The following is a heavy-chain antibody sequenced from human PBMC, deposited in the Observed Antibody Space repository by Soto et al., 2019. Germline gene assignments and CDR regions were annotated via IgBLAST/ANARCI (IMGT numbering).Heavy chain of an antibody. V-gene: IGHV4-59*11. J-gene: IGHJ4*02. CDR2: MYYSGSP. CDR1: GGSISSQY. CDR3: ARGAATGRGDS. D-gene: IGHD6-13*01. Sequence: KTSETLSLTCTVSGGSISSQYWSWIRQPPGQGLEWIAYMYYSGSPNYNPSLKSRVTISVDTSKNQFSLNLSFVTAADTAVYYCARGAATGRGDSWGQGTLVIVSS.